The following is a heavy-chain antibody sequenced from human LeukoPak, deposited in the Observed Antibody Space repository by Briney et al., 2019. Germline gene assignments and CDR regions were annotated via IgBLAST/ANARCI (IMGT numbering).Heavy chain of an antibody. CDR2: IYYSGTT. Sequence: KSSETLSLTCTVSGHSLSRCGYHWSRIRQHPGKGLEWIGYIYYSGTTYYNPSLKSRVTISVDTTRNQFSLKLSTVTAADTAVDYCSRANCVSDGSNCFAYWGQGTMVTVSS. CDR3: SRANCVSDGSNCFAY. J-gene: IGHJ4*02. CDR1: GHSLSRCGYH. V-gene: IGHV4-31*03. D-gene: IGHD2-15*01.